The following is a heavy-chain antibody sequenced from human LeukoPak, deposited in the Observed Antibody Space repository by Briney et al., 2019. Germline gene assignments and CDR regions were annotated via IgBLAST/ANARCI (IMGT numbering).Heavy chain of an antibody. Sequence: SETLSLTCTVSGDSITSSSYYWGWIRRRPGKGLEWVGTIYYSGSTYYNPSLKSRVTISVDTSKYQFSLKLSSVTAADTAVYYCARVERVGATKGGFDYWGQGTLVTVSS. D-gene: IGHD1-26*01. J-gene: IGHJ4*02. CDR3: ARVERVGATKGGFDY. CDR2: IYYSGST. V-gene: IGHV4-39*01. CDR1: GDSITSSSYY.